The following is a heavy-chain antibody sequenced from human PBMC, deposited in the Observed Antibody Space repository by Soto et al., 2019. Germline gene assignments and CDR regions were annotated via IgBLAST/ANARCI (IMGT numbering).Heavy chain of an antibody. CDR2: LDPSSTYI. CDR3: VRGSYGDYDS. CDR1: GFTFSAYT. J-gene: IGHJ5*01. V-gene: IGHV3-21*02. Sequence: EVQLVESGGGLVKPGGSLRLSCAASGFTFSAYTMNWVRQAPGKGLEWVSSLDPSSTYIYYADSVKGRFTLSRDNAKNSLFLRLNSLRADDTALYYCVRGSYGDYDSWGQGTLVNVSP. D-gene: IGHD4-17*01.